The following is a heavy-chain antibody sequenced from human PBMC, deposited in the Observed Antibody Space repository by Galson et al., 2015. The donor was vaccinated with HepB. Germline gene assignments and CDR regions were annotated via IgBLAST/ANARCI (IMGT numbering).Heavy chain of an antibody. J-gene: IGHJ4*02. Sequence: SLRLSCAASGFNVSTYAMSWVRQAPGKGLEWVSAISASGDTTYYADSVRGRFTISRDSSKNTLSLQMNSLRAEDTAVYYCAKDKGNWEYYFDYWGQGTLVTVSS. CDR3: AKDKGNWEYYFDY. D-gene: IGHD7-27*01. CDR1: GFNVSTYA. V-gene: IGHV3-23*01. CDR2: ISASGDTT.